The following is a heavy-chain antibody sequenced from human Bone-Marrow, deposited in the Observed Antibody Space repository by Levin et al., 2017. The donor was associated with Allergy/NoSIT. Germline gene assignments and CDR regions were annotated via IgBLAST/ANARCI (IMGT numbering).Heavy chain of an antibody. D-gene: IGHD5-12*01. Sequence: ASVKVSCKTSGYKFHEYGIDWVRRAPGQGLEWLAYISPGTDYTKYAKNMQGRIAVTVDRGTTTAYMELNSLTSDDTAVYYCARGQGGYESFDYWGQGTLVTVSP. CDR2: ISPGTDYT. CDR1: GYKFHEYG. CDR3: ARGQGGYESFDY. V-gene: IGHV1-18*01. J-gene: IGHJ4*02.